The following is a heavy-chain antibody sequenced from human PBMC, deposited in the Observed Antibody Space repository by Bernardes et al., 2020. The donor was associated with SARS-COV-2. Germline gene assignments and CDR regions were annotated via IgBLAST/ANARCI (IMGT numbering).Heavy chain of an antibody. CDR3: ARGYAYGTYASHFDY. V-gene: IGHV4-34*01. CDR1: NGPFSGYY. D-gene: IGHD3-16*01. CDR2: INNSGSS. J-gene: IGHJ4*02. Sequence: SEPLSLTCALYNGPFSGYYWAWIRQSPGKGLEWIGEINNSGSSKYNPSLKGRVTISPDTSKNQFSLKLTSVTAADTAVYYCARGYAYGTYASHFDYWGQGTLVAVSS.